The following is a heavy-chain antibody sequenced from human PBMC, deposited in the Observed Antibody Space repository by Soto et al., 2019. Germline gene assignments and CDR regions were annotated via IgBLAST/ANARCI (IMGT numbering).Heavy chain of an antibody. V-gene: IGHV1-69*12. CDR1: GGAFSRYA. CDR2: VIPMFGTS. Sequence: QVQLVQSGAEVKKPGSSVKVSCKSPGGAFSRYAINWVRQAPGQGLEWMGGVIPMFGTSNYAQKFQDRVTITADESTTTAYVELSSLRSGDRAVYFGARGTNRRLSRFDPWGQGTLVTVSS. D-gene: IGHD2-15*01. J-gene: IGHJ5*02. CDR3: ARGTNRRLSRFDP.